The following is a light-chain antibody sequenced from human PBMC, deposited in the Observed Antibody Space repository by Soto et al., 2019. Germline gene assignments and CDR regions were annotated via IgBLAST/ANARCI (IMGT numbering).Light chain of an antibody. J-gene: IGKJ4*01. V-gene: IGKV3-11*01. CDR1: QNVDKF. CDR3: QQRINWPLT. Sequence: EIELTQSPATLSLSPGETATLSCRASQNVDKFLAWYQQRPGQPPRLLIFDSSNRATGVPVRFSGSGSGTDFTLTISSLEPADFAIYYCQQRINWPLTFGGGTKVDIK. CDR2: DSS.